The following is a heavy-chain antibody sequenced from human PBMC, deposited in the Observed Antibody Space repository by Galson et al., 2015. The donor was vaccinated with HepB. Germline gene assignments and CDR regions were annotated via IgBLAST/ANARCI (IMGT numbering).Heavy chain of an antibody. D-gene: IGHD3-22*01. CDR3: AVSLDSSGYHWYFDL. Sequence: SLRLSCAASGFTFSDYYMSWIRQAPGKGLEWVSYISSSSSYTNYADSVKGRFTISRDNAKNSLYLQMNSLRAEDTAVYYCAVSLDSSGYHWYFDLWGRGTLVTVSS. V-gene: IGHV3-11*06. J-gene: IGHJ2*01. CDR2: ISSSSSYT. CDR1: GFTFSDYY.